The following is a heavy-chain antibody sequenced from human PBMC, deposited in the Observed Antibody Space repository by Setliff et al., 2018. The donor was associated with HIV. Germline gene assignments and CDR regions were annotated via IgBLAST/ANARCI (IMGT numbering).Heavy chain of an antibody. D-gene: IGHD6-19*01. CDR1: GYSFTSFW. CDR3: ARSGKAVGSAGLGTFDI. J-gene: IGHJ3*02. CDR2: IYPGDSDT. V-gene: IGHV5-51*01. Sequence: PGESLKISCKGSGYSFTSFWIGWVRQMPGKGLEWMGIIYPGDSDTRYSTSFQGQVTISADKSISTAYLQWSSLKASDTAMYYCARSGKAVGSAGLGTFDIWGQGTMVTVSS.